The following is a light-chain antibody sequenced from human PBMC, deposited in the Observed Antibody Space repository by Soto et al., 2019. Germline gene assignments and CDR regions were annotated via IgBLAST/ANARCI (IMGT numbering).Light chain of an antibody. J-gene: IGKJ2*01. V-gene: IGKV1-5*01. CDR2: DAS. Sequence: DIQMTQSPSTLSASVGDRVTITCRASQSISSWLAWYQQKPGKAPKLLIYDASSLESGVPSRFSGSGSGTEFTLTISRLQPDDFATYYCQQYNSYPDTVGQGTKLEIK. CDR3: QQYNSYPDT. CDR1: QSISSW.